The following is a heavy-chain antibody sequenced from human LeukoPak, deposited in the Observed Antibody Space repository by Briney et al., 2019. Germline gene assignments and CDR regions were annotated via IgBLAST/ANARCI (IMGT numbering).Heavy chain of an antibody. J-gene: IGHJ4*02. Sequence: PSETLSLTCTVSGGSISSGSYYWSWIRQPAGKGLEWIGRIYNSGNTNCNPSLKSRVTISVDTSKNQFSLKLSSVTAADTAVYYCARAVLNRWGSSGRGGYFDYWGQGTLVTVSS. CDR2: IYNSGNT. CDR3: ARAVLNRWGSSGRGGYFDY. CDR1: GGSISSGSYY. D-gene: IGHD2-21*01. V-gene: IGHV4-61*02.